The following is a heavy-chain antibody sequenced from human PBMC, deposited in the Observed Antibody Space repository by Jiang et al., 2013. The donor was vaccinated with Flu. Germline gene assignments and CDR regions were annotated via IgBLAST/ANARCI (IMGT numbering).Heavy chain of an antibody. D-gene: IGHD3-16*02. CDR3: ARDLFSYDYVWGSYRFYGMDV. J-gene: IGHJ6*02. Sequence: GLVKPSETLSLTCTVSGGSISSYYWSWIRQPPGKGLEWIGYIYYSGSTNYNPSLKSRVTISVDTSKNQFSLKLSSVTAADTAVYYCARDLFSYDYVWGSYRFYGMDVWGQGTTVTVSS. V-gene: IGHV4-59*01. CDR1: GGSISSYY. CDR2: IYYSGST.